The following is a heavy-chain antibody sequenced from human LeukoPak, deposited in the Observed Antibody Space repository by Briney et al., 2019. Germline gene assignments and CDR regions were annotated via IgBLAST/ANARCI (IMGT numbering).Heavy chain of an antibody. Sequence: SETLSLTCTVSGGSISSYYWSWIRQPPGKGLEWIGYIYYSGSTNYNPSLKSRVTISVDTSKNQFSLKLSSVTAADTAVYYCARGGERYCSGGSCYSVPWFDPWGQGTLVTVSS. CDR1: GGSISSYY. D-gene: IGHD2-15*01. CDR2: IYYSGST. J-gene: IGHJ5*02. V-gene: IGHV4-59*01. CDR3: ARGGERYCSGGSCYSVPWFDP.